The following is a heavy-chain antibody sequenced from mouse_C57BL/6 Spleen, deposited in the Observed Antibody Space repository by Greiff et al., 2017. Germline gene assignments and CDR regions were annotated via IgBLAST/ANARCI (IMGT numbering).Heavy chain of an antibody. CDR2: IDPSDSYT. D-gene: IGHD2-4*01. J-gene: IGHJ4*01. CDR3: ARRDYDYSYYAMDY. Sequence: QVQLQQPGAELVRPGTSVKLSCKASGYTFTSYWMHWVKQRPGQGLEWIGVIDPSDSYTNYNQKFKGKATLTVDTSSRTAYMQLSSLTSEDSAVYYCARRDYDYSYYAMDYWGQGTSVTVSS. V-gene: IGHV1-59*01. CDR1: GYTFTSYW.